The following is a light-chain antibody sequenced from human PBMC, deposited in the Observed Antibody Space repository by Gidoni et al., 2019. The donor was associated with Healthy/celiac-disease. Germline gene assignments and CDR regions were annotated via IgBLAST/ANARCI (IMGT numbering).Light chain of an antibody. CDR1: RSVLYSSNNKNY. Sequence: DIMMTQSPDSLASSLGERATINCKSSRSVLYSSNNKNYLAWYQQKPGQPPKLLIYWASTRESGVPDRFSGSGSGTDFTLTISSLQAEDVAVYYCQQYYSTPRTFGQGTKVEIK. J-gene: IGKJ1*01. CDR3: QQYYSTPRT. V-gene: IGKV4-1*01. CDR2: WAS.